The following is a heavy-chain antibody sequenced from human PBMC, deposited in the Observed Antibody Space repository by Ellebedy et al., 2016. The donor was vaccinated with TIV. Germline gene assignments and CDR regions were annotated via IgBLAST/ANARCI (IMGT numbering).Heavy chain of an antibody. CDR3: AKGGYSSGWPFDY. J-gene: IGHJ4*02. CDR2: ISGSGGST. CDR1: GFTFSSYA. V-gene: IGHV3-23*01. D-gene: IGHD6-19*01. Sequence: GESLKISXAASGFTFSSYAMSWVRQAPGKGLEWVSAISGSGGSTYYADSVKGRFTISRDNSKNTLYLQMNSLRAEDTAVYYCAKGGYSSGWPFDYWGQGTLVTVSS.